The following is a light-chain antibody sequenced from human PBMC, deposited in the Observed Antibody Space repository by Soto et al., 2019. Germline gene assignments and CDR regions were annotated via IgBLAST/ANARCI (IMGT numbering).Light chain of an antibody. Sequence: DIQMTQSPSTLSGSVGDRVTITCRAIQTISSWLAWYQQKPGKAPKLLIYKASTLKSGVPSRFSGSGSGTEFTLTISGLQPDDFATYYCQHYNSYSEAFGQGTKVDIK. CDR2: KAS. V-gene: IGKV1-5*03. J-gene: IGKJ1*01. CDR1: QTISSW. CDR3: QHYNSYSEA.